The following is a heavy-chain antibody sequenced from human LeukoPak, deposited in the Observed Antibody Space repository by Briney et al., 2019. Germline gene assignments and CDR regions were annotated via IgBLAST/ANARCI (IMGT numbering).Heavy chain of an antibody. Sequence: GGSLRLSCPVSGFPFSNYWMSWVRQAPGKGLEWVANIKQDGSDRHYVDSVKGRFTISRDNAKNSLYLQMNSLRAEDTAVYYCARDSRTAPGTMDYWGQGTLVTVSS. V-gene: IGHV3-7*01. CDR2: IKQDGSDR. CDR3: ARDSRTAPGTMDY. D-gene: IGHD6-13*01. CDR1: GFPFSNYW. J-gene: IGHJ4*02.